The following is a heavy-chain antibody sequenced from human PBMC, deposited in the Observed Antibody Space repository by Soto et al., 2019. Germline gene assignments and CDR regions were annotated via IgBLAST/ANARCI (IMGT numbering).Heavy chain of an antibody. J-gene: IGHJ6*02. D-gene: IGHD6-6*01. V-gene: IGHV1-69*13. CDR3: AKPQSIQDYYYGMDV. CDR2: IIAIFGTA. CDR1: GGTFSSYA. Sequence: SVKVSCTASGGTFSSYAISCVRQAPEQGLEWMGGIIAIFGTADYAQKFQGRVTITADESTSTAYMELSSLRSEDTAVYYCAKPQSIQDYYYGMDVWGQGTTVTVSS.